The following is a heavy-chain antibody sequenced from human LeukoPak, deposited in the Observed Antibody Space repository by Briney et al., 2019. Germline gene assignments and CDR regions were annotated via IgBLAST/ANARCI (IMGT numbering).Heavy chain of an antibody. V-gene: IGHV4-59*08. CDR2: SYYSGNT. J-gene: IGHJ4*02. D-gene: IGHD3-3*01. CDR3: ARHGGSGSFDY. Sequence: SETLSLTCTVSGGSISSYYWNWIRQPPGKGLEWIGYSYYSGNTTSHPSLKSRVTISVDTSKNQFSLRLGSVTAADTAVYYCARHGGSGSFDYWGQGTLVTVSS. CDR1: GGSISSYY.